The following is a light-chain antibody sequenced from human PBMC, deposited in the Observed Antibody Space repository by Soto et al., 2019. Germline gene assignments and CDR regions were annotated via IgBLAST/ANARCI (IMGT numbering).Light chain of an antibody. V-gene: IGKV3-20*01. CDR2: GAS. CDR1: QSVGSSY. J-gene: IGKJ5*01. Sequence: ENFLTQSRSRRSSHPGGAATLSRRASQSVGSSYLAWYQQKPGQAPRLLIYGASSRATGIPDRFSGSGSGTDFTLTISRLEPEDFAVYYCQQYGSSPPGTFGQGTRLE. CDR3: QQYGSSPPGT.